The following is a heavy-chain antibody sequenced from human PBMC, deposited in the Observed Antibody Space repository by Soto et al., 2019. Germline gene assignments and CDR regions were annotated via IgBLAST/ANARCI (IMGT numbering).Heavy chain of an antibody. Sequence: GGSLRLSCAASGFTFSDYYMSWIRQAPGKGLEWVSYISSSGSTIYYADSVKGQFTISRDNAKNSLYLQMNSLRAEDTAVYYCARAISWYNPSDYFDYWGQGTLVTVSS. D-gene: IGHD6-13*01. CDR1: GFTFSDYY. CDR3: ARAISWYNPSDYFDY. CDR2: ISSSGSTI. J-gene: IGHJ4*02. V-gene: IGHV3-11*01.